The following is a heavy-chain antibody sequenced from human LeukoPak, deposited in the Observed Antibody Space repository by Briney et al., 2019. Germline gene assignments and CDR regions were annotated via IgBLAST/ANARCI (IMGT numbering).Heavy chain of an antibody. V-gene: IGHV3-23*01. CDR2: VIGSGGST. D-gene: IGHD2-15*01. Sequence: QPGGSLRLSCAASGFSFSSYAMSWVRQAPGKGLEWVSTVIGSGGSTYYADSVKGRFTISRDNSKNSLYLQMNSLRTEDTALYYCAKDLTAIRYCSGGSCHGTDDWGQGTLVTVSS. CDR3: AKDLTAIRYCSGGSCHGTDD. CDR1: GFSFSSYA. J-gene: IGHJ4*02.